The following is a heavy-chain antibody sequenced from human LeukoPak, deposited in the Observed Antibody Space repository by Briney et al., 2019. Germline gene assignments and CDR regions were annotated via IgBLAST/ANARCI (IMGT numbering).Heavy chain of an antibody. V-gene: IGHV4-30-4*01. CDR2: IYYSGST. Sequence: PSQTLSLTCTVSGGSLSSGDYYWSWIRQPPGKGLEWIGYIYYSGSTYYNPSLKSRVTISVDTSKNQFSLKLSSVTAADTAVYYCARAVYYYDSSGYYYVDYWGQGTLVTVSS. D-gene: IGHD3-22*01. CDR3: ARAVYYYDSSGYYYVDY. J-gene: IGHJ4*02. CDR1: GGSLSSGDYY.